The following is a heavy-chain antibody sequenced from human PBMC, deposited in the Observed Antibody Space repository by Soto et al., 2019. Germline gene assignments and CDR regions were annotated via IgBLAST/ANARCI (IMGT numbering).Heavy chain of an antibody. Sequence: SETLSLTCAVSGYSISSGYYWGWIRQPPGKGLEWIGSIYHSGSTYYNPSLKSRVTISVDTSKNQFSLKLSSVTAADTAVYYCATRTPAQYCSGGSCYSGWFDPWGQGTLVTVPQ. D-gene: IGHD2-15*01. V-gene: IGHV4-38-2*01. CDR2: IYHSGST. CDR1: GYSISSGYY. J-gene: IGHJ5*02. CDR3: ATRTPAQYCSGGSCYSGWFDP.